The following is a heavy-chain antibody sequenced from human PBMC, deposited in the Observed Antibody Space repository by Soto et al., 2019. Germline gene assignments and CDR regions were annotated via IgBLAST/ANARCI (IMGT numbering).Heavy chain of an antibody. Sequence: EVQLLESGGGLVQPGGSLRLSCAASGFTFSNYAMNWVRQAPGKGLEWVASIRGSAGTPYYADSVRGRFTISRDNSKNTLFLQMNSLRVEDTTVYYCAKDRDYFDYWGQGALVTVSS. CDR2: IRGSAGTP. J-gene: IGHJ4*02. CDR3: AKDRDYFDY. CDR1: GFTFSNYA. V-gene: IGHV3-23*01.